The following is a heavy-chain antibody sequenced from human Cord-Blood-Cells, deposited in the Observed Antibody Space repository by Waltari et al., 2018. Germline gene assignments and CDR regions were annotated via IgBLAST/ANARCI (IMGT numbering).Heavy chain of an antibody. V-gene: IGHV3-30-3*01. CDR2: ISYDGSNK. Sequence: QVQLVESGGGVVQPGRSLRLSCAASGFTFSSYAMHWVRQAPGKGLKGVAVISYDGSNKYDADSVKGRFTISRDNSKNTLYLQMNSLRAEDTAVYYCAVQLWLNGFDYWGQGTLVTVSS. D-gene: IGHD5-18*01. CDR1: GFTFSSYA. CDR3: AVQLWLNGFDY. J-gene: IGHJ4*02.